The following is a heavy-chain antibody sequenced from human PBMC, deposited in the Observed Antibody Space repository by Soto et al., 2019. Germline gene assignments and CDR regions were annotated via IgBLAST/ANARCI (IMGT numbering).Heavy chain of an antibody. D-gene: IGHD2-8*01. CDR2: IYHSGST. Sequence: SETLSLTCAFSGCSISSGGYSWSWIRQPPGKGLEWIGYIYHSGSTYYNPSLKSRITINPDISNNQVSLHLNSVTPDDTAVYYCVRLIGNSWLDSWGQGTLVTVSS. CDR3: VRLIGNSWLDS. J-gene: IGHJ5*01. CDR1: GCSISSGGYS. V-gene: IGHV4-30-2*05.